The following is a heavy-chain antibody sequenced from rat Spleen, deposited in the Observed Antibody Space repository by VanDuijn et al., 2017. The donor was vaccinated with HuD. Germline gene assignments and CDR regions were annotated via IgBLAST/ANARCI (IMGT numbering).Heavy chain of an antibody. CDR1: GFTFNNYW. Sequence: EVQLVESDGGLVQPGRSLKLSCVASGFTFNNYWMTWIRQAPGKGLEWVASITSSGTGAYYVDSVKGRFTISRDNAKSTLYLQMNSLRSEDTATYYCTRENYYSADYWGQGVMVTVSS. V-gene: IGHV5-31*01. J-gene: IGHJ2*01. CDR2: ITSSGTGA. D-gene: IGHD1-1*01. CDR3: TRENYYSADY.